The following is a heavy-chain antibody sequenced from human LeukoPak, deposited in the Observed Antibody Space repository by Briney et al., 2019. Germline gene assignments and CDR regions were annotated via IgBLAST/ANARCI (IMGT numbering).Heavy chain of an antibody. Sequence: GGSLKLSCVDSGLTFSNYDMSWVRQVPGKGLEWVSGISDNGGRTNYADSVKGRFTISRDNSKNTLYLQMNSLRVEDTAIYYCASRQGLGWHYVNWGQGTLVTVSP. CDR3: ASRQGLGWHYVN. D-gene: IGHD3-10*02. CDR2: ISDNGGRT. CDR1: GLTFSNYD. V-gene: IGHV3-23*01. J-gene: IGHJ4*02.